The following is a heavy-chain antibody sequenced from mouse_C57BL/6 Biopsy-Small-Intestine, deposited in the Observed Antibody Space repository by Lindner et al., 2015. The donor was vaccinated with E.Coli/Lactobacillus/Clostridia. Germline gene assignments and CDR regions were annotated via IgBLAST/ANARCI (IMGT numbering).Heavy chain of an antibody. Sequence: VQLQESGPELVKPGDSVKISCKASGYSFSSYFLNWVMQSPGKSLEWIGRINATNGDIFYNQNFKGKATLTVDKSSSTAHMELRSLTSEDSAVYYCARRNYGSRFWYFDVWGTGTTVIVSS. CDR3: ARRNYGSRFWYFDV. J-gene: IGHJ1*03. V-gene: IGHV1-20*01. CDR2: INATNGDI. CDR1: GYSFSSYF. D-gene: IGHD1-1*01.